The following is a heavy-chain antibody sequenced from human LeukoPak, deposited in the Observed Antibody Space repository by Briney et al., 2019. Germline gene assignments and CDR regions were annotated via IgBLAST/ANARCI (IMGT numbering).Heavy chain of an antibody. Sequence: PGGSLRLSCAASGFTPINHWMSWVRQAPGKGVDWVGNIKEDGSEERYADSVKGRVSISRDNAKNSLLLKMSGLRAEDTAVYYCARYCSSATCIDSWGQGTLVTVSS. CDR3: ARYCSSATCIDS. CDR1: GFTPINHW. CDR2: IKEDGSEE. J-gene: IGHJ4*02. D-gene: IGHD2-2*01. V-gene: IGHV3-7*01.